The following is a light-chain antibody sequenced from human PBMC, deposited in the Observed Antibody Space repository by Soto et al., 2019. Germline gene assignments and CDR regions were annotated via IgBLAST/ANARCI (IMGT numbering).Light chain of an antibody. CDR1: SSNIGAGYD. J-gene: IGLJ1*01. Sequence: QPVLTQPPSVSGAPGQRVTISCTGSSSNIGAGYDVHWYQQLPGTAPKLLIYGNSNRPSGVPDRFSGSKSGTSASLAITGLQAEDEADYYCQSYDSRLSGSVFGTGTKVTVL. CDR2: GNS. CDR3: QSYDSRLSGSV. V-gene: IGLV1-40*01.